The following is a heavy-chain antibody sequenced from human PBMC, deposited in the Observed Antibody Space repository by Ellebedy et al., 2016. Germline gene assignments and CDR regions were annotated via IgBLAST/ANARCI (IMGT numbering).Heavy chain of an antibody. CDR3: TREGLSSSWYGPDY. J-gene: IGHJ4*02. CDR1: GFTFSNYW. V-gene: IGHV3-74*01. CDR2: ITHDGSGA. Sequence: HTGGSLRLSCVVSGFTFSNYWMHWVRQAPGKGLVWVSRITHDGSGATYADSMKGRFTISRDNAKNTLFLQMNSLTAEDTAVYYCTREGLSSSWYGPDYWGQGTLVTVSS. D-gene: IGHD6-13*01.